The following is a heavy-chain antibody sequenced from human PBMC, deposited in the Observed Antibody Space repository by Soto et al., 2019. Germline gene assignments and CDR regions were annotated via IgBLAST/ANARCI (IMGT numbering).Heavy chain of an antibody. D-gene: IGHD3-22*01. J-gene: IGHJ5*02. V-gene: IGHV4-59*01. CDR3: TGAYYDINGYSLDP. CDR1: GGSISSGY. CDR2: IYYGGSI. Sequence: SETLSLTCSVSGGSISSGYWTWIRQPPGKGLEWIGYIYYGGSINYNPSLKSRVIISVDTAKNQFSLRLSSVTAADTAVYYCTGAYYDINGYSLDPWGQGTSVTAPQ.